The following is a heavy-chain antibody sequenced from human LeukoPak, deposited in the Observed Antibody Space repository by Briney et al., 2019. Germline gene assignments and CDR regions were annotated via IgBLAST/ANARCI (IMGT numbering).Heavy chain of an antibody. V-gene: IGHV4-59*01. CDR3: ARLVGASPIDY. CDR1: GGSISSYY. CDR2: LLQWEH. D-gene: IGHD1-26*01. Sequence: SETLSLTCTVSGGSISSYYWSWIRQPPGKGLEWIGYLLQWEHQLQPLPQESSHHISRHVQEPVLLKLSSVTAADTAVYYCARLVGASPIDYWGQGTLVTVSS. J-gene: IGHJ4*02.